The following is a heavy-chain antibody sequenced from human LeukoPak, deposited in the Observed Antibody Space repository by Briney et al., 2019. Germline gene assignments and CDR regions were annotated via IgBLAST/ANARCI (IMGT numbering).Heavy chain of an antibody. CDR2: ISSAGTT. D-gene: IGHD6-13*01. J-gene: IGHJ4*02. V-gene: IGHV3-66*01. Sequence: PGGCLRLSCAASGFTVSSSYMSWVRQAPGKGLEWVSIISSAGTTYYADSVKGRFTISRDNSKNTVYLQVNSLRDEDTAVYYCARDLEAANTYYFDYWGQGTMVTVSS. CDR1: GFTVSSSY. CDR3: ARDLEAANTYYFDY.